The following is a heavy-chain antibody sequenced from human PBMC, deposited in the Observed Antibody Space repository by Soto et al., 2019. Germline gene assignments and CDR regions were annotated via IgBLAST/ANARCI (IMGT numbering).Heavy chain of an antibody. V-gene: IGHV1-69*01. Sequence: QVQLVQSGAEVKKPGSSVTVSCKTSGVSFNNNGIGWVRQAPGHGLEWMGGVSPPFRTSNYARKFQGRISITADASTGTVNMELSSLTSEDTAQYYCARVLYYGSGSYSPYGMDVWGQGTPVTVSS. D-gene: IGHD3-10*01. CDR2: VSPPFRTS. CDR3: ARVLYYGSGSYSPYGMDV. CDR1: GVSFNNNG. J-gene: IGHJ6*02.